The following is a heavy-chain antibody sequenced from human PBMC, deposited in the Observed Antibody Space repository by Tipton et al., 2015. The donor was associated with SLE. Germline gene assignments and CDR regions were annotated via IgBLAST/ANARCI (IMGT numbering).Heavy chain of an antibody. V-gene: IGHV6-1*01. CDR1: GDSVSSNSAA. D-gene: IGHD3-22*01. CDR2: TYYRSKWYN. CDR3: ARGRYDSGGYYYPYYFDF. J-gene: IGHJ4*02. Sequence: TLSLTCAISGDSVSSNSAAWNWIRQSPSRGLEWLGRTYYRSKWYNDYAVSVKSRITINPDTSKNQFSLQLNSVTPEDTAVYYCARGRYDSGGYYYPYYFDFWRQETLVTVSS.